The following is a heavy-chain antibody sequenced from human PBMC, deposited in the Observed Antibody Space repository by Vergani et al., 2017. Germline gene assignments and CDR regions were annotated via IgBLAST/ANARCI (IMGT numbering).Heavy chain of an antibody. Sequence: VQLVESGGGVVQPGRSLRLSCAASGFTFSSYAMSWVRQAPGKGLEWVSAISGSGGSTYYADSVKGRFTISRDNSKNTLYLQMNSLRAEDTAVYYCAKDYNYYDSSGYYYWGQGTLVTVSS. J-gene: IGHJ4*02. V-gene: IGHV3-23*04. CDR3: AKDYNYYDSSGYYY. CDR2: ISGSGGST. CDR1: GFTFSSYA. D-gene: IGHD3-22*01.